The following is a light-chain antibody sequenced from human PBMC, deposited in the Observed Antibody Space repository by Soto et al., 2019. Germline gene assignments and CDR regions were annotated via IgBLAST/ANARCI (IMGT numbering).Light chain of an antibody. CDR3: SSYTISITLYV. V-gene: IGLV2-14*01. CDR2: DVS. CDR1: SSDAGGYNY. Sequence: QSVLTQPASVSGSPGQSITISCTGTSSDAGGYNYVSWYQQHPGKAPKLMIYDVSNRPSGVSNRFSGSKSGNTASLTISGLQAEDEADYYCSSYTISITLYVFGTGTKLTVL. J-gene: IGLJ1*01.